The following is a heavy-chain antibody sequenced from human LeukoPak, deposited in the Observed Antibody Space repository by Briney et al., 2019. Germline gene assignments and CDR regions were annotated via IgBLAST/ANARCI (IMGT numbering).Heavy chain of an antibody. CDR3: AKGSAVADIYFDY. V-gene: IGHV3-23*01. CDR1: GFTFRSYA. J-gene: IGHJ4*02. CDR2: MSASDAGT. D-gene: IGHD6-19*01. Sequence: GGSLRLTCAAAGFTFRSYAMNWVRQGPGKGLEWVSTMSASDAGTYYADSVKGRFTISRDNSKNTLYLQMNSLRAEDTAVYYCAKGSAVADIYFDYWGQGTLVTVSS.